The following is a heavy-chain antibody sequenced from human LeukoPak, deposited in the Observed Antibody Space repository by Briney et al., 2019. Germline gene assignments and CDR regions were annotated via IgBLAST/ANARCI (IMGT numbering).Heavy chain of an antibody. CDR1: GFTFSSYW. Sequence: GGSLRLSCAASGFTFSSYWMHWVRQAPGKGLVWVSRISSDGSSTSYADSVKGRFTISRDNAKNTLYLQMNSLRAEDTAVYYCARRPSGLYIPIVATYDYWGQGTLVTVSS. D-gene: IGHD5-12*01. V-gene: IGHV3-74*01. CDR3: ARRPSGLYIPIVATYDY. CDR2: ISSDGSST. J-gene: IGHJ4*02.